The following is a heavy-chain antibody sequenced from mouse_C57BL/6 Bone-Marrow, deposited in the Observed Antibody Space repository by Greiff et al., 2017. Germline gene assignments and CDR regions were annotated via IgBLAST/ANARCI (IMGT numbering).Heavy chain of an antibody. D-gene: IGHD2-3*01. CDR2: IYPGSGNT. CDR1: GYSFTSYY. V-gene: IGHV1-66*01. J-gene: IGHJ2*01. CDR3: ARCDGYCFDY. Sequence: QVQLQQSGPELVKPGASVKISCKASGYSFTSYYIHWVKQRPGQGLEWIGWIYPGSGNTKYNEKFKGKATLTADTSSSTAYMQLSSLTSEDSAVYYCARCDGYCFDYGGQGTTLTVSS.